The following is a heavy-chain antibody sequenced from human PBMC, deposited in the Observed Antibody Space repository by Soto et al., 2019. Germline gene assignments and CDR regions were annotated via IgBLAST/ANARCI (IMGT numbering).Heavy chain of an antibody. CDR2: IIPILGIA. V-gene: IGHV1-69*02. J-gene: IGHJ6*02. CDR1: EGTFRSYT. CDR3: ARADYYGSGSRYYYYGMDV. D-gene: IGHD3-10*01. Sequence: QVQLVQSGAEVKKPGSSVKVSCKASEGTFRSYTISWVRQAPGQGLEWMGRIIPILGIANYAQKFQGRVTITADKSTSTAYMELSSLRSEDTAVYYCARADYYGSGSRYYYYGMDVWGQGTTVTVSS.